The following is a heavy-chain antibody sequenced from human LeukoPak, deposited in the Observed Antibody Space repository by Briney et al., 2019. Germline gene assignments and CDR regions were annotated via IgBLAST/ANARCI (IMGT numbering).Heavy chain of an antibody. J-gene: IGHJ4*02. Sequence: GGSLRLSCAASGFIFSSYWMSWVRQAPGKGLEWVASIKQDGGEEYYVDSVKGRFTISRDNARNSLYLQMNSLRVEDTALYYCAKLGVSGYDWPDYWGQGTLVTVSS. CDR3: AKLGVSGYDWPDY. CDR1: GFIFSSYW. V-gene: IGHV3-7*01. D-gene: IGHD5-12*01. CDR2: IKQDGGEE.